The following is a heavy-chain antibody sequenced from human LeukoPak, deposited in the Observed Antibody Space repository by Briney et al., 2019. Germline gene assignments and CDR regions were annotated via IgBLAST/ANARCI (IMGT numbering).Heavy chain of an antibody. J-gene: IGHJ6*02. CDR3: ARDRGYYGSGALLYYYYRMDF. CDR1: VGTFSIYA. V-gene: IGHV1-69*04. D-gene: IGHD3-10*01. CDR2: IIPNLGRA. Sequence: SVTVSFNASVGTFSIYAISWVRQGPGQGLEWMGRIIPNLGRANYAQKSQGRVTITADKSTITAYMELNSLRPEDTAVYSWARDRGYYGSGALLYYYYRMDFWGQGTTVTVSS.